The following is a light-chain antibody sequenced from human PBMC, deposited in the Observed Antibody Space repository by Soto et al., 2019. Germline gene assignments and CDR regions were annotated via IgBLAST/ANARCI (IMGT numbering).Light chain of an antibody. CDR2: EVT. Sequence: QSVLTQPASVSGSPGQTITISCTGTSSDVGRYNTVSWYQHHPGKAPKLIIYEVTHRPAGISDRFSASKSGNTASLTISGLQAEDEADYYCQSYDSSLSAYVFGTGTKVTVL. CDR3: QSYDSSLSAYV. V-gene: IGLV2-14*01. J-gene: IGLJ1*01. CDR1: SSDVGRYNT.